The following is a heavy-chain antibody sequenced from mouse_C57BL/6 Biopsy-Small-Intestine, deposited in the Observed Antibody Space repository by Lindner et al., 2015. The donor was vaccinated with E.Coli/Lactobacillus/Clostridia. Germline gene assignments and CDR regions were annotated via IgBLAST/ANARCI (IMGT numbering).Heavy chain of an antibody. V-gene: IGHV1S26*01. CDR2: FIPVFGSA. Sequence: SVKVSCKASGDTFTISVFNWVRQAPGQGLEWMGGFIPVFGSANYALKFQDRVTITADKLTSTVYMDLSSLTSDDSAVYYCARGDSNYLGDESWGQGTLATVS. CDR1: GDTFTISV. CDR3: ARGDSNYLGDES. J-gene: IGHJ3*01. D-gene: IGHD2-5*01.